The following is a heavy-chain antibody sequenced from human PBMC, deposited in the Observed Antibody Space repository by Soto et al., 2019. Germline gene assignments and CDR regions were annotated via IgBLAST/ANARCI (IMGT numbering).Heavy chain of an antibody. CDR1: GGSISSSSYY. J-gene: IGHJ4*02. D-gene: IGHD6-19*01. CDR3: ATTRGIAVGGSFDN. Sequence: SETLSLTCTVSGGSISSSSYYWGWIRQPPGKGLEWIGTLYSGSTYSNPSLKSRVTISVDTSKNQFSLKLRSVAAADTAIYYCATTRGIAVGGSFDNWGQGILVTVSS. CDR2: LYSGST. V-gene: IGHV4-39*01.